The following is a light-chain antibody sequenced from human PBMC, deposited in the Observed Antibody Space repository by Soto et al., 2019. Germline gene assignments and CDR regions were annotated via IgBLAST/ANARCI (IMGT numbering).Light chain of an antibody. J-gene: IGLJ1*01. CDR1: SSNIGNNY. V-gene: IGLV1-51*01. Sequence: QSVLTQPPSVSAAPGQKVTISCSGSSSNIGNNYVSWYQQLPGTAPKLLIYGNNKRPSGIPDRFSGSKSGTSATLGITGLQTGDEADYYCGTWDSSLSAGVFGTGTKATVL. CDR3: GTWDSSLSAGV. CDR2: GNN.